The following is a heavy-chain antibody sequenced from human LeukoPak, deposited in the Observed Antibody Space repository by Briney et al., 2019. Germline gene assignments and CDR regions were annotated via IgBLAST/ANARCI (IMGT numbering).Heavy chain of an antibody. CDR3: AREGYLPYYFDY. J-gene: IGHJ4*02. CDR2: IYYSGST. CDR1: GGSISSYY. D-gene: IGHD6-13*01. Sequence: SETLSLTCTVSGGSISSYYWSWIRQPPGKGLEWIGYIYYSGSTNYNPSLKSRVTISVDTPKNQFSLNLSSVTAADTAVYYCAREGYLPYYFDYWGQGTLVTVSS. V-gene: IGHV4-59*01.